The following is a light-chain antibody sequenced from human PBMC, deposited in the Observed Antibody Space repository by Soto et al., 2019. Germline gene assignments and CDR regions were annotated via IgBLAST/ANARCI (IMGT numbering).Light chain of an antibody. Sequence: TQPPPLSGSPGQSITISCSGTTSDVGIVSWYQHHPGKAPKLMIHEVTKRPSGVSDRFSGSKSGNSASLTISGLQAEDEADYFCCSFGGSGYVFGTGTKVTVL. CDR3: CSFGGSGYV. CDR1: TSDVGI. J-gene: IGLJ1*01. CDR2: EVT. V-gene: IGLV2-23*02.